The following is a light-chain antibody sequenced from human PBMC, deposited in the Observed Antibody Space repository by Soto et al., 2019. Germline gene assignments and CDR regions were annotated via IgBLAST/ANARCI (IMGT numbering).Light chain of an antibody. Sequence: EIVMTQSPATLSVSPGQRVTLSCRASQSISSYLAWYQQRPGQPSRLLIYDASSRATGIPARFSGSGSGTDFTLTISSLEPEDFAVYYCQHYGASPWTFGQGTKVDIK. CDR2: DAS. CDR1: QSISSY. V-gene: IGKV3-11*01. J-gene: IGKJ1*01. CDR3: QHYGASPWT.